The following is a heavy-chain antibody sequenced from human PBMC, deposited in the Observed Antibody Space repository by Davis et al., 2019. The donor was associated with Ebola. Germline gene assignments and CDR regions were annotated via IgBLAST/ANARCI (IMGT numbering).Heavy chain of an antibody. D-gene: IGHD3-16*02. V-gene: IGHV3-48*03. CDR2: ISSSGSTI. CDR3: AKPYVWGSYRSYPHDY. Sequence: GESLKISCAASGFTFSSYEMNWVRQAPGKGLEWVSYISSSGSTIYYADSVKGRFTISRDNSKNTLYLQMNSLRAEDTAVYYCAKPYVWGSYRSYPHDYWGQGTLVTVSS. CDR1: GFTFSSYE. J-gene: IGHJ4*02.